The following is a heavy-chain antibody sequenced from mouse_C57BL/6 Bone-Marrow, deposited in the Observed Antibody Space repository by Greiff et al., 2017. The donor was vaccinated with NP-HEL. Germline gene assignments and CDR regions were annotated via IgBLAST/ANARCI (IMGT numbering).Heavy chain of an antibody. CDR1: GYAFSSYW. V-gene: IGHV1-80*01. CDR3: ARYYGSSYYFDY. Sequence: VQLQQSGAELVKPGASVKISCKASGYAFSSYWMNWVKQRHGKGLEWIGQLYPGDGDTNYNGKFKGKATLTADKSSSTAYMQLSSLTSEDSAVYCCARYYGSSYYFDYWGQGTTLTVSS. CDR2: LYPGDGDT. J-gene: IGHJ2*01. D-gene: IGHD1-1*01.